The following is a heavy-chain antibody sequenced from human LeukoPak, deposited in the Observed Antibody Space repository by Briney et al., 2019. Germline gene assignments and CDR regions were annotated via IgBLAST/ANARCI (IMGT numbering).Heavy chain of an antibody. CDR3: ARAGYSSTWYTFDY. CDR2: IGTTGNT. CDR1: GFTFSDYA. J-gene: IGHJ4*02. V-gene: IGHV3-13*04. D-gene: IGHD6-13*01. Sequence: GRSLRLSCAASGFTFSDYAMHWVRQATGKGLEWVSAIGTTGNTYYPGSVKGRFTISRENAKNSLYLQMNSLRAGDTAVYYCARAGYSSTWYTFDYWGQGTLVTVSS.